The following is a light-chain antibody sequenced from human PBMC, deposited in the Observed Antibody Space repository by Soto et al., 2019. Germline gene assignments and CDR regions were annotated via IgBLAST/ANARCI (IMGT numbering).Light chain of an antibody. CDR1: SSDVGDYNY. V-gene: IGLV2-14*01. J-gene: IGLJ1*01. Sequence: QSVLTQPASVSGSPGQSITISCTGTSSDVGDYNYVSWYQQHPGKAPKVMIYDVSNRPSGVSNRFSGSKSGNTASLTISGLQAEDEADYYRSSYTSSSTLVFGTGTKLTVL. CDR2: DVS. CDR3: SSYTSSSTLV.